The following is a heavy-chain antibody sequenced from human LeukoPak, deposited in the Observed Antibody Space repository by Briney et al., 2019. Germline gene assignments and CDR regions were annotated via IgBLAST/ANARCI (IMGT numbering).Heavy chain of an antibody. D-gene: IGHD3-22*01. J-gene: IGHJ3*02. CDR1: GFTFSSYW. V-gene: IGHV3-7*03. CDR2: IKQDGTET. CDR3: ARDLHYYDSSGYRFDI. Sequence: PGGSLRLSCAASGFTFSSYWMTWVRQAPGKGLEWVANIKQDGTETYYMDSVKGRFTISRDNAKNSLYLQMNSLRAEDTALYYCARDLHYYDSSGYRFDIWGQGTMVTVSS.